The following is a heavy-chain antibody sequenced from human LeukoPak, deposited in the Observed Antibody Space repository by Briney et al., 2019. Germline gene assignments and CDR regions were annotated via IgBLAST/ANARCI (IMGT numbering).Heavy chain of an antibody. CDR2: IYSGGTT. J-gene: IGHJ4*02. V-gene: IGHV3-53*05. CDR3: ARGSTLNDFWSGYFDY. CDR1: GFTVSNYF. Sequence: PGGSLRLSCAASGFTVSNYFMSWVRQAPGKGLEWVSVIYSGGTTYYADSVKGRFTISRDNSKNMLYLQMNSLRAEDTAVYYCARGSTLNDFWSGYFDYWGQGTLVTVSS. D-gene: IGHD3-3*01.